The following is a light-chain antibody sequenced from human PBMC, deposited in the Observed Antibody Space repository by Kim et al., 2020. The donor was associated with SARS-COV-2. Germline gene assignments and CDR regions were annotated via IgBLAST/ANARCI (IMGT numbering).Light chain of an antibody. CDR2: DAS. V-gene: IGKV3-20*01. CDR3: QQYGRSAA. J-gene: IGKJ1*01. CDR1: RIVNYNY. Sequence: LSQEEAAPPPGRPSRIVNYNYLASYQHQPGQAPRLLIHDASSRATGLPDRFSGSGSGTDFTLTISRLEPEDVAVYYCQQYGRSAAFGQGTKVEIK.